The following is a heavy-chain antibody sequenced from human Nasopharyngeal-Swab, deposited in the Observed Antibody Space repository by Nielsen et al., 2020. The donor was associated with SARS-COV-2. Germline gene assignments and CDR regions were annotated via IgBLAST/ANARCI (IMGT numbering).Heavy chain of an antibody. D-gene: IGHD2-8*01. J-gene: IGHJ6*02. Sequence: SVKVSCKASGFSITYRFLHWMRQAPGQALEWMVWITPFNGNAKYAQKFQGRVIITRDGSRTTASLELSSLRPDDTAMYFCASGQCINGVCNPTDGLDVWGQGTSVTVS. CDR3: ASGQCINGVCNPTDGLDV. CDR2: ITPFNGNA. CDR1: GFSITYRF. V-gene: IGHV1-45*02.